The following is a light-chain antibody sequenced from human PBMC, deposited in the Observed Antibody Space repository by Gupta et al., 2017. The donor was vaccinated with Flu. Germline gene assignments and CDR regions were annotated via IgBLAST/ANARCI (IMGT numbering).Light chain of an antibody. CDR1: QDISTY. CDR2: VGS. CDR3: QQRNTYPLT. V-gene: IGKV1-9*01. Sequence: DIQLTQSPSFLSASVGDRVIITCRASQDISTYLSWYQQKAGKAPKLLIYVGSNLQSGVPSRFNGSGSGTEFTLTIESLQPEDFATYYSQQRNTYPLTFGGGTEVEIK. J-gene: IGKJ4*01.